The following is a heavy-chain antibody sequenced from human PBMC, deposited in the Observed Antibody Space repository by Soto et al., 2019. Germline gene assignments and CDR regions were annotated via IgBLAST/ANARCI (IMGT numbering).Heavy chain of an antibody. J-gene: IGHJ4*02. CDR3: ASKDIVSLSRSFDY. V-gene: IGHV4-30-4*01. CDR2: IYYSGNT. D-gene: IGHD2-15*01. Sequence: PSETLSLTCTVSGGSISSGDYYWSWIRQPPGKGLEWIGYIYYSGNTYYNPSLKSRVTISVDTSKNQFSLKLSSVTAAGTAVYYCASKDIVSLSRSFDYWGQGTLVTVSS. CDR1: GGSISSGDYY.